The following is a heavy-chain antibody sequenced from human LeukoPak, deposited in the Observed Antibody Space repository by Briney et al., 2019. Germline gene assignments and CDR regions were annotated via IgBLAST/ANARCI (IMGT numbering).Heavy chain of an antibody. D-gene: IGHD6-13*01. Sequence: ASVKVSCKASGYTFTSYGISWVRQAPGQGLEWMGWISAYNGNTNYAQKLQGRVTMTTDTSTSTAYMELRSLRSDDTAVYYCARDGEGSSWYNYYYYYMDVWGKGTTVTVSS. CDR2: ISAYNGNT. CDR1: GYTFTSYG. J-gene: IGHJ6*03. V-gene: IGHV1-18*01. CDR3: ARDGEGSSWYNYYYYYMDV.